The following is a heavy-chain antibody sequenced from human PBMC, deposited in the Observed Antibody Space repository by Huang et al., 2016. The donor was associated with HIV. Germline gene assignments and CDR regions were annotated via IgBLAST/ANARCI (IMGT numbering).Heavy chain of an antibody. CDR1: EYTFTSYD. J-gene: IGHJ6*02. Sequence: QVQLVQSGAELKEPGASVKVSCKTSEYTFTSYDINWVRQATGQGLEWMGWMNPNTGNTGYAQKFQGRVTMTRDTSIGTASMELSSLRSEDTAVYYCARGRYSLMGRGVMAFGLDVWGQGTTVTVSS. V-gene: IGHV1-8*01. D-gene: IGHD3-10*01. CDR3: ARGRYSLMGRGVMAFGLDV. CDR2: MNPNTGNT.